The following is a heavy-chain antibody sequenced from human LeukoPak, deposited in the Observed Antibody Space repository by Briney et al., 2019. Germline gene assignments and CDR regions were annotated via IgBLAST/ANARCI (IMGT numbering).Heavy chain of an antibody. D-gene: IGHD4-17*01. CDR1: GYTFTNYA. J-gene: IGHJ2*01. V-gene: IGHV1-3*01. Sequence: ASVKVSCKASGYTFTNYAVRRVRQAPGQRLEWMGWINVGNGNTKYSQKFQGRVTITRDTSASSAYMQLGSLRSEDTAVYYCARKTYGDYVYFDLWGRGTLVTVSS. CDR2: INVGNGNT. CDR3: ARKTYGDYVYFDL.